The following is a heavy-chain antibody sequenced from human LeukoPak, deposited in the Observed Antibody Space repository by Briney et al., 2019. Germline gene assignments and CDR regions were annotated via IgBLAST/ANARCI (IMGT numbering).Heavy chain of an antibody. CDR1: GYTFTGYY. CDR3: ARGGYSYGYSPDY. V-gene: IGHV1-2*06. CDR2: INPNSGGT. J-gene: IGHJ4*02. D-gene: IGHD5-18*01. Sequence: ASVKVSCKASGYTFTGYYMHWVRLAPGQGLEWMGRINPNSGGTNYAQKFQGRVTMTRDTSISTAYMELSRLRSEDTAVYYCARGGYSYGYSPDYWGQGTLVTVSS.